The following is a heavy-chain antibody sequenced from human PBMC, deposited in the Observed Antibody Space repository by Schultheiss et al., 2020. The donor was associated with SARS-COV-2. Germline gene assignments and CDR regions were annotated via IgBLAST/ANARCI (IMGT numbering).Heavy chain of an antibody. CDR2: INSDGTDI. J-gene: IGHJ4*02. D-gene: IGHD3-10*01. Sequence: GESLKISCAASGFTFSSYAMHWVRQVPGTGLVWVSHINSDGTDIKYADSVKGRFTISRDNAKSSLFLQMNSLRGEDTAVYYCARGAGTAWFVYWGRGTLVTVSS. CDR1: GFTFSSYA. V-gene: IGHV3-74*03. CDR3: ARGAGTAWFVY.